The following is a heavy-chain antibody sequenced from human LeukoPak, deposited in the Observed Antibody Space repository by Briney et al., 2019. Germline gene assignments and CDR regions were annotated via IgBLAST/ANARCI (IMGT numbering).Heavy chain of an antibody. CDR2: IYPGDSAT. Sequence: GASLKISCKGSGYSFTSYWIGWVRQMPGKGLEWMGIIYPGDSATRYSPSFQGQVTISADKSISTAYLQWSSLKASDTALYYCARQTPGSLDAFDYWGQGTLVTVSS. D-gene: IGHD1-1*01. J-gene: IGHJ4*02. CDR1: GYSFTSYW. CDR3: ARQTPGSLDAFDY. V-gene: IGHV5-51*01.